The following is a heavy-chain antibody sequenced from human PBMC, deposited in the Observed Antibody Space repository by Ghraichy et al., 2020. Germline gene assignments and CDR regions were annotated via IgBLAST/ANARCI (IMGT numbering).Heavy chain of an antibody. J-gene: IGHJ6*02. Sequence: GGSLRLSCAASGFTFSSYEMNWVRQAPGKGLEWVSYISSSGSTIYYADSVKGRFTISRDNAKNSLYLQINSLRAEDTAVYYCARSLLWFGELSGYYYGMDVWGQGTTVTVSS. CDR1: GFTFSSYE. CDR2: ISSSGSTI. CDR3: ARSLLWFGELSGYYYGMDV. V-gene: IGHV3-48*03. D-gene: IGHD3-10*01.